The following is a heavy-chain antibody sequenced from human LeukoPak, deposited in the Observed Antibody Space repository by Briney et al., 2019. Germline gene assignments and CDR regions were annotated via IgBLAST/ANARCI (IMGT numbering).Heavy chain of an antibody. Sequence: GGSLRLSSAASGFTFSSYSMNWVRQAPGKGLEWVSSISSSSSYIYYADSVKGRFTISRDNAKNSLYLQMNSLRAEDTAVYYCARGGNYDILTGPVAFDIWGQGTMVTVSS. V-gene: IGHV3-21*01. CDR3: ARGGNYDILTGPVAFDI. CDR2: ISSSSSYI. CDR1: GFTFSSYS. D-gene: IGHD3-9*01. J-gene: IGHJ3*02.